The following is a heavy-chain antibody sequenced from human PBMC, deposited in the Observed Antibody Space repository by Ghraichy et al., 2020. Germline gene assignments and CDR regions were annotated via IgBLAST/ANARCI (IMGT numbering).Heavy chain of an antibody. D-gene: IGHD2-2*03. Sequence: GALRLSCAASGFTFSSYAMSWVRQAPGKGLEWVSAISGSGGSTYYADSVKGRFTISRDNSKNTLYLQMNSLRAEDTAVYYCAKDGYCSSTSCYARYYYMDVWGKGTTVTVSS. CDR1: GFTFSSYA. J-gene: IGHJ6*03. CDR3: AKDGYCSSTSCYARYYYMDV. CDR2: ISGSGGST. V-gene: IGHV3-23*01.